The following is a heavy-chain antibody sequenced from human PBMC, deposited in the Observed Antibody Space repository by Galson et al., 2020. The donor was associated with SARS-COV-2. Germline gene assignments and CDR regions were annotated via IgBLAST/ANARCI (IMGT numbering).Heavy chain of an antibody. J-gene: IGHJ6*02. CDR1: GFSFSSYA. Sequence: GASLKISCAASGFSFSSYAMHWVRQAPGKGLEWVAVVSYDGSNKYHTDSVKGRFTISRDNSKKTLYLQMNSLRVEDTAAYYCARDFRLYGSGPIRGYGMDVWGQGTTVTVSS. CDR2: VSYDGSNK. V-gene: IGHV3-30*04. D-gene: IGHD3-10*01. CDR3: ARDFRLYGSGPIRGYGMDV.